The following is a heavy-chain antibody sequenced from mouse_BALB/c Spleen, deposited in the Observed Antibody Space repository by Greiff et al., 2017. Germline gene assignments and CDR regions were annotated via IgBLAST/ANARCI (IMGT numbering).Heavy chain of an antibody. CDR3: ARSSYDYDKRVYFDY. CDR2: ISTYYGDA. Sequence: QVHVKQSGAELVRPGVSVKISCKGSGYTFTDYAMHWVKQSHAKSLEWIGVISTYYGDASYNQKFKGKATMTVDKSSSTAYMELARLTSEDSAIYYCARSSYDYDKRVYFDYWGQGTTLTVSS. V-gene: IGHV1S137*01. J-gene: IGHJ2*01. CDR1: GYTFTDYA. D-gene: IGHD2-4*01.